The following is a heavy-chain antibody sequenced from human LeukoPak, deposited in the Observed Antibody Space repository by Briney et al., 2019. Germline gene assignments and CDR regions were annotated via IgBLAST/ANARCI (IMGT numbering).Heavy chain of an antibody. CDR2: INHSGST. V-gene: IGHV4-34*01. CDR3: ARGPRSGSYYSARYYYGMDA. Sequence: SETLSLTCAVYGGSFSGYYWSWIRQPPGKGLEWIGEINHSGSTNYNPSLKSRVTISVDTSKNQFSLKLSSVTAADTAVYNCARGPRSGSYYSARYYYGMDAWGKGTTVTVSS. CDR1: GGSFSGYY. D-gene: IGHD3-10*01. J-gene: IGHJ6*04.